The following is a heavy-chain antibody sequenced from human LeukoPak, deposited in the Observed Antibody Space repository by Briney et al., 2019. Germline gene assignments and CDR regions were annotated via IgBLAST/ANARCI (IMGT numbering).Heavy chain of an antibody. J-gene: IGHJ4*02. V-gene: IGHV3-48*03. CDR3: ARGGGSGYSGFGY. CDR2: ITKSGSTI. Sequence: PGGSLRLSCAASGFTFRGYEMNWVRQAPGKGLEWVSYITKSGSTIYYADSVKGRFTISRDNAKNSLYLQMNSLRVEDTAVYYCARGGGSGYSGFGYCGQGTLVTVSS. CDR1: GFTFRGYE. D-gene: IGHD3-3*01.